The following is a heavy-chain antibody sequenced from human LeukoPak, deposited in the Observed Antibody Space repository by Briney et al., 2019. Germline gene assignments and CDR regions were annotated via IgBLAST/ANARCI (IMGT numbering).Heavy chain of an antibody. CDR2: IYYSGGT. V-gene: IGHV4-59*12. Sequence: PSETLSLTCTVSGGSISSYYWSWIRQPPGKGLEWIGYIYYSGGTNYNPSLKSRVTISVDTSKNQFSLKLSSVTAADTAVYYCARGTLYSGWSYYFDYWGQGTLVTVSS. CDR1: GGSISSYY. J-gene: IGHJ4*02. CDR3: ARGTLYSGWSYYFDY. D-gene: IGHD6-19*01.